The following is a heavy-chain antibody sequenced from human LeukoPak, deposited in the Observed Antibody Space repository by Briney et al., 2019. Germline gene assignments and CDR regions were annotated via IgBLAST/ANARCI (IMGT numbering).Heavy chain of an antibody. CDR1: GFTISRNY. CDR2: VYSDDST. Sequence: PGGSLRLSCAASGFTISRNYMSWVRQAPGKGLGWVSIVYSDDSTYYAESVKGLFTISGDKSKNTLYLQMNSLRAEDTAVYYCASGWGRGAFNIWGQGTMVTVSS. V-gene: IGHV3-66*01. D-gene: IGHD3-10*01. J-gene: IGHJ3*02. CDR3: ASGWGRGAFNI.